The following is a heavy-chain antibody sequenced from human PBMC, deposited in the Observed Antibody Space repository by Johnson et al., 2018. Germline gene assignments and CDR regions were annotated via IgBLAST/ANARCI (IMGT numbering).Heavy chain of an antibody. V-gene: IGHV1-69*12. CDR3: VRASYSHALEI. D-gene: IGHD6-13*01. J-gene: IGHJ3*02. CDR2: IIPIFGTA. CDR1: GGTFSTYA. Sequence: QVQLVQSGAEVKKPGSSVKVSCKSSGGTFSTYAISWVRQAPGQGLEWMGGIIPIFGTANYAQKFQGRVTITAAEPTGTAYMELSSLRSEDAAIYYCVRASYSHALEIWGQGTMVTVCS.